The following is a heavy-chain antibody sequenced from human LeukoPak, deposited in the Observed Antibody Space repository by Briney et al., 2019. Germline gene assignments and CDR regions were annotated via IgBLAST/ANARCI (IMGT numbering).Heavy chain of an antibody. J-gene: IGHJ4*02. D-gene: IGHD5-24*01. CDR1: GFTFSSYA. V-gene: IGHV3-30-3*01. Sequence: PGRSLRLSCAASGFTFSSYAMNWVRQAPGKGLEWVALISYDGSNKNYADSVKGRFTISRDNAKNSLYLQMNSLRAEDTAVYYCAREEMATIVYWGQGTLVTVSS. CDR3: AREEMATIVY. CDR2: ISYDGSNK.